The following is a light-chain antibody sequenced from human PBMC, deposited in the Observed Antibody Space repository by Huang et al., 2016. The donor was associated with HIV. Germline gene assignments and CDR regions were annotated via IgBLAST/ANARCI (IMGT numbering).Light chain of an antibody. J-gene: IGKJ2*01. CDR2: AAS. CDR3: QQYYSYPFH. Sequence: AIRITQSPSSLSASTGDRVTITCRASQGISSYLAWYQQKPGKAPTLLIYAASTLQSGVPSRFSGSGSGTDVTLTISCLQSEDFATYYCQQYYSYPFHFGQGTKLEIK. V-gene: IGKV1-8*01. CDR1: QGISSY.